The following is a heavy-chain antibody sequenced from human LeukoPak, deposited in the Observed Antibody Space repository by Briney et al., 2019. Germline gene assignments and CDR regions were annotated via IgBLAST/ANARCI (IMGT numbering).Heavy chain of an antibody. J-gene: IGHJ5*02. Sequence: GGSLRLSCAASRFTFSSYSMNCVRQAPGKGLEWVSSISSSGSYIYYADSVKGRFTISRDNAKNSLYLQMNSLRAEDTAVYYCAREAADGYVFGEFDPWGQGTLVTVSS. CDR3: AREAADGYVFGEFDP. CDR1: RFTFSSYS. D-gene: IGHD5-24*01. CDR2: ISSSGSYI. V-gene: IGHV3-21*01.